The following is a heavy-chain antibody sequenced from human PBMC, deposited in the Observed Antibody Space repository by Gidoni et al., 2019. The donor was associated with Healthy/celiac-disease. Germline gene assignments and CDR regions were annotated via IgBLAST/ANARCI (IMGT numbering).Heavy chain of an antibody. CDR1: GCTFSSYA. J-gene: IGHJ5*02. CDR3: ISYDFWSGYPA. CDR2: ISGSGGST. D-gene: IGHD3-3*01. V-gene: IGHV3-23*01. Sequence: EVQQLESGGGLGQPGGSLRRSCAASGCTFSSYAMSWVRQAPGKGLECVSAISGSGGSTSYADSVQGRFTISRDNSKNTLYLQMNSLRAEDTAVYYCISYDFWSGYPAWGQGTLVTVSS.